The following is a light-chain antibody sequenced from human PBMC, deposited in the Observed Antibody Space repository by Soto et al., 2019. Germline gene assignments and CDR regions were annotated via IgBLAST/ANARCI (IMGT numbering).Light chain of an antibody. V-gene: IGLV2-8*01. Sequence: QSVLTQPPSASGSLGQSVTISCTGTSSDVGGYNYVSWHQQHPGKAPKVMIYEVTKRPPGVPDRFSGSKSGNTASLTVSGLQAEDEDDYYCSSFAGGGNPVLLGGGTQLTFL. CDR3: SSFAGGGNPVL. J-gene: IGLJ2*01. CDR2: EVT. CDR1: SSDVGGYNY.